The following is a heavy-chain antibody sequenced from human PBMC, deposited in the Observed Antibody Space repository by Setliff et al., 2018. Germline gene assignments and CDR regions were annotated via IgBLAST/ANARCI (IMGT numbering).Heavy chain of an antibody. V-gene: IGHV1-69*10. J-gene: IGHJ4*02. CDR2: IIPILGIA. Sequence: GASVKFSCKASGGTFSSYAISWVRQAPGQGLEWMGGIIPILGIANYAQKFQGRVTITADKSTSTAYMELSSLRSEDTAVYYCATEKFPGDWGDYWGQGTLVTVSS. CDR1: GGTFSSYA. D-gene: IGHD2-21*01. CDR3: ATEKFPGDWGDY.